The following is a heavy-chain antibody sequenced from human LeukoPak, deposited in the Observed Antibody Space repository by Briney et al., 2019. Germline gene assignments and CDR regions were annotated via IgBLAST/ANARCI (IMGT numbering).Heavy chain of an antibody. CDR1: GGSISSGGYY. CDR3: ASRAGGSYYYDSSGEDY. J-gene: IGHJ4*02. Sequence: SETLSLTCTVSGGSISSGGYYWSWIRQHPGKGLEWIGYIYYSGSTYYNPSLKSRVTISVDTSKNQFSLKLSSVTAADTAVYYCASRAGGSYYYDSSGEDYWGQGTPVTVSS. D-gene: IGHD3-22*01. V-gene: IGHV4-31*03. CDR2: IYYSGST.